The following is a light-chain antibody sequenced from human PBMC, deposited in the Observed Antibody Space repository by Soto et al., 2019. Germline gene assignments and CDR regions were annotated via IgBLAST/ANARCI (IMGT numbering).Light chain of an antibody. CDR3: QQYNTYSA. J-gene: IGKJ1*01. CDR2: DAS. V-gene: IGKV1-5*01. Sequence: DIQMTQSPSTLSASVGDRVTITCRASQSVSNWLAWYQQKRGKALELLIYDASSLKSGVPSRFSGSGSGTEFTLPISSLQPDDFATYYCQQYNTYSAFGQGPKVEIK. CDR1: QSVSNW.